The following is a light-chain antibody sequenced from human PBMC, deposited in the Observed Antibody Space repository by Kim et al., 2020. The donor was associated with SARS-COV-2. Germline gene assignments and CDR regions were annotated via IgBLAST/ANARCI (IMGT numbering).Light chain of an antibody. V-gene: IGKV3-20*01. CDR2: GAS. Sequence: EIVLTQSPATLSLSPGERATLSCRASQSVSMNYLAWYQQKPGQAPRLLIYGASSRATGIPDRFSGSGSGTDFTLTISRLESEDFAMYYCQQYNTSPSCTFGQGTKLEI. CDR1: QSVSMNY. J-gene: IGKJ2*02. CDR3: QQYNTSPSCT.